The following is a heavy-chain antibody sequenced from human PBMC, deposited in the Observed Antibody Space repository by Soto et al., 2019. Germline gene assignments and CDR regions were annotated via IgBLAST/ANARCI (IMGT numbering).Heavy chain of an antibody. D-gene: IGHD6-6*01. Sequence: SETLSLTCAVYGGSFSGYYWSWIRQPPGKGLEWIGEINHSGSTNYNPSLKSRVTISVDTSKNQFPLKLSSVTAADTAVYYCARSSIAARRADPHFDYWGQGTLVTVSS. J-gene: IGHJ4*02. CDR2: INHSGST. V-gene: IGHV4-34*01. CDR3: ARSSIAARRADPHFDY. CDR1: GGSFSGYY.